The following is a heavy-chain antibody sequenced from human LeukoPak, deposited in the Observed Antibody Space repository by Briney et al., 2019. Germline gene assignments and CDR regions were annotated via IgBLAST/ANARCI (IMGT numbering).Heavy chain of an antibody. Sequence: GGSLRLSCAASGFTFSSYWMHWVRQVPGKGLMWVSRIKTDGSSTSYADSVKGRFTISRDNAKNTLYLQMNSLRAEDTAVYYCAKGKWGLTINNFDVWGQGTMVTVSS. CDR1: GFTFSSYW. J-gene: IGHJ3*01. V-gene: IGHV3-74*01. D-gene: IGHD3-9*01. CDR3: AKGKWGLTINNFDV. CDR2: IKTDGSST.